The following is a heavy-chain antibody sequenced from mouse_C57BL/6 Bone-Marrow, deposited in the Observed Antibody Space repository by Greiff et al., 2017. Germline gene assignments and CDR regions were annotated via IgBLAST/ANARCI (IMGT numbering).Heavy chain of an antibody. V-gene: IGHV1-7*01. CDR1: GYTFTSYW. CDR2: INPSSGYT. Sequence: QVQLKQSGAELAKPGASVKLSCKASGYTFTSYWMHWVKQRPGQGLEWIGYINPSSGYTKYNQKFKDKATLTAEKSSSTAYMQLSSLTYEDSAVYYCARSGYSKGWFAYWGQGTLVTVSA. CDR3: ARSGYSKGWFAY. D-gene: IGHD2-5*01. J-gene: IGHJ3*01.